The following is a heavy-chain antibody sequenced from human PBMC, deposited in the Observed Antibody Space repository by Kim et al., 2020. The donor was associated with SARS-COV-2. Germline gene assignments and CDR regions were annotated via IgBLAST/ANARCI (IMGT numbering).Heavy chain of an antibody. CDR3: AKDIGGGAVAGSIYGMDV. D-gene: IGHD6-19*01. CDR2: ISWNSGSI. Sequence: GGSLRLSCAASGFTFDDYAMHWVRQAPGKGLEWVSGISWNSGSIGYADSVKGRFTISRDNAKNSLYLQMNSLRAEDTALYYCAKDIGGGAVAGSIYGMDVWGQGTTVTGSS. V-gene: IGHV3-9*01. J-gene: IGHJ6*01. CDR1: GFTFDDYA.